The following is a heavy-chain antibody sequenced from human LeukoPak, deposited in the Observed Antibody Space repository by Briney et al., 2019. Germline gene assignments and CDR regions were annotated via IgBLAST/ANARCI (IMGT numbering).Heavy chain of an antibody. J-gene: IGHJ4*02. CDR1: GYTLTELS. Sequence: ASVKVSCKVSGYTLTELSMHWVRQAPGKGLEWMGGFDPEDGDTNYAQKFQGRVTMTEDTSTNTAYMELSSLRSEDTAVYYCATDLTHRDSSSWYYFDYWGQGTLVTVSS. CDR3: ATDLTHRDSSSWYYFDY. V-gene: IGHV1-24*01. D-gene: IGHD6-13*01. CDR2: FDPEDGDT.